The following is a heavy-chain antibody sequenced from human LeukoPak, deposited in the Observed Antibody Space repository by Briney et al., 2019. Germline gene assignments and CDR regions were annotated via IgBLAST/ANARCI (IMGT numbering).Heavy chain of an antibody. D-gene: IGHD1-14*01. CDR1: GYTFTDYY. Sequence: ASVKVSCKASGYTFTDYYMHWVRQAPGQGLEWMGWISAYNGNTNYAQKLQGRVTMTTDTSTSTAYMELRSLRSDDTAVYYCARVRKPGAFDIWGQGIMVTVSS. CDR2: ISAYNGNT. V-gene: IGHV1-18*04. CDR3: ARVRKPGAFDI. J-gene: IGHJ3*02.